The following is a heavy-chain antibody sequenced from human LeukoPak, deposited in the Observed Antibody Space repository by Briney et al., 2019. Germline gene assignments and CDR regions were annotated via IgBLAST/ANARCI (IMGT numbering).Heavy chain of an antibody. Sequence: ASVKVSCKASGGTFSSYGISWVRQAPGQELEWMGGIIPIFGTANYAQKFQGRVTITADESTSTAYMELSSLRSEDAAVYYCARLDEYSSSSRYYGMDVWGQGTTVTVSS. CDR3: ARLDEYSSSSRYYGMDV. CDR2: IIPIFGTA. CDR1: GGTFSSYG. V-gene: IGHV1-69*13. D-gene: IGHD6-6*01. J-gene: IGHJ6*02.